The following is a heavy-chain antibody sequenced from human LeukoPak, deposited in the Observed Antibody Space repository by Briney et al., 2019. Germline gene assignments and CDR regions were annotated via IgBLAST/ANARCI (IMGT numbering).Heavy chain of an antibody. D-gene: IGHD2-2*01. V-gene: IGHV3-30-3*01. CDR2: ISYDGSNK. J-gene: IGHJ4*02. CDR1: GFTFSSYA. Sequence: GGSLRLSCAASGFTFSSYAMHWVRQAPGKGLEWVAVISYDGSNKYYADSVKGRFTISRDNSKNTLYLQMSSLRAEDTAVYYCVKGPSLPAASFDYWGQGTLVTVSS. CDR3: VKGPSLPAASFDY.